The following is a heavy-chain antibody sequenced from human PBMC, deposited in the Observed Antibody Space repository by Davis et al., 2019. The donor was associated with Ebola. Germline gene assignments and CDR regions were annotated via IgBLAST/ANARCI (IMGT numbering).Heavy chain of an antibody. CDR1: GLNLRTHW. D-gene: IGHD4-23*01. V-gene: IGHV3-7*01. Sequence: PGGSLRLSCAASGLNLRTHWMSWVRQAPGKGLEWVANIKQDGSETYHVDSVRGRFTTSRDNANSSLSLQMNSLRVEDTAVYYCVRDAGWQRLDNWGQGTLVTVSS. CDR2: IKQDGSET. J-gene: IGHJ4*02. CDR3: VRDAGWQRLDN.